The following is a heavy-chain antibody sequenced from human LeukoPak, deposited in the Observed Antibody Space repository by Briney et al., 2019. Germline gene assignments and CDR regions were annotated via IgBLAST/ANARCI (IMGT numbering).Heavy chain of an antibody. D-gene: IGHD4-17*01. J-gene: IGHJ6*02. CDR3: AKELRHHSRSYYYGMDV. V-gene: IGHV3-30*18. CDR1: GFTFSSYG. CDR2: ISYDGSNK. Sequence: HPGRSLRLSCAASGFTFSSYGMHWVRQAPGKGLEWVAVISYDGSNKYYADSVKGRFTISRDNSKNTLYLQMNSLRAEDTAVYYCAKELRHHSRSYYYGMDVWGQGTTVTVSS.